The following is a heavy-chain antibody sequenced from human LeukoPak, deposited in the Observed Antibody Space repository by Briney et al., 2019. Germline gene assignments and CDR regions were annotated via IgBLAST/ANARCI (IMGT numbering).Heavy chain of an antibody. CDR2: ISGSGGST. Sequence: PGGSLRLSCAASGFSFSSYAMSWVRQAPGKGLEWVSAISGSGGSTYYADSVKGRFTISRDNSKNTLYLQMNSLRAEDTAVYYCAKDVDYYDSSGYWSPVCYFDYRGQGTLVTVSS. V-gene: IGHV3-23*01. J-gene: IGHJ4*02. CDR3: AKDVDYYDSSGYWSPVCYFDY. CDR1: GFSFSSYA. D-gene: IGHD3-22*01.